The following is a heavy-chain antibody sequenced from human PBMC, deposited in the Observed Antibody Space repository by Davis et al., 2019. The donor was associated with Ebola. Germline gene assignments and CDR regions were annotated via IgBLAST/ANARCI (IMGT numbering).Heavy chain of an antibody. J-gene: IGHJ4*02. CDR2: IYYTGST. Sequence: AGSLTLSCPVSAGSTSSSSYYWGWIRQPPGKGLEWIGSIYYTGSTYYNPSLKSRVTISVDTSKNQFSLKLSSVTAADTAVYYCARQERGYYYDSSGYYLDYWGQGTLVTVSS. D-gene: IGHD3-22*01. V-gene: IGHV4-39*01. CDR3: ARQERGYYYDSSGYYLDY. CDR1: AGSTSSSSYY.